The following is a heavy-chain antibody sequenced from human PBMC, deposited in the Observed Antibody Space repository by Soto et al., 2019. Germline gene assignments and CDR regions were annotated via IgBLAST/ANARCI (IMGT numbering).Heavy chain of an antibody. CDR1: GFTFSSYG. Sequence: QVQLVESGGGVVQPGRSLRLSCAASGFTFSSYGMHWVRQAPGKGLEWVAVIWYDGSNKYYADSVKGRFTISGDNSKNTLYLQMNSLRAEDTAVYYCARVFGDLGLYFDYWGQGTLVTVSS. V-gene: IGHV3-33*01. CDR2: IWYDGSNK. J-gene: IGHJ4*02. CDR3: ARVFGDLGLYFDY. D-gene: IGHD2-21*01.